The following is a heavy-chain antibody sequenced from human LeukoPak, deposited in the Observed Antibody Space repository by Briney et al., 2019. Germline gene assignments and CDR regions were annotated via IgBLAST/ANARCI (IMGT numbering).Heavy chain of an antibody. Sequence: ASVKVSCKVSGYTLTELSMHWVRQAPGKGLEWMGGFDPEDGETIYAQKFQGRVTMTEDTSTDTAYMELSSLRSEDTAVYYCATSLRFLEWLAPSEDYWGQGALVTVSS. V-gene: IGHV1-24*01. D-gene: IGHD3-3*01. CDR3: ATSLRFLEWLAPSEDY. CDR1: GYTLTELS. CDR2: FDPEDGET. J-gene: IGHJ4*02.